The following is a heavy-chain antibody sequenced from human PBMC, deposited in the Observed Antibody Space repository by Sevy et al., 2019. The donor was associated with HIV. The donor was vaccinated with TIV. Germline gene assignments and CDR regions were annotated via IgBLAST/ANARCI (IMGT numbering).Heavy chain of an antibody. CDR2: ISGSGGST. Sequence: GGSLRLSCAASGFTFNNYALNWVRQAPGRGLEWVSEISGSGGSTYYADSVKGRFTISRDNSKTTLYLQMDSLRVEDTAVYYCAKDHPQKLRLGKSTRYGASDIWGQGTTVTVSS. V-gene: IGHV3-23*01. CDR1: GFTFNNYA. D-gene: IGHD3-16*01. CDR3: AKDHPQKLRLGKSTRYGASDI. J-gene: IGHJ3*02.